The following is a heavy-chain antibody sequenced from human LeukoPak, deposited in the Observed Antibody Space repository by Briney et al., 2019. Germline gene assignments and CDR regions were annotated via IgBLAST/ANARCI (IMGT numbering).Heavy chain of an antibody. J-gene: IGHJ6*03. CDR2: IYYSGST. Sequence: SETLSLTCTVSSGSISSYYWSWIRQPPGKGLEWIGYIYYSGSTNYNPSLKSRVTISVDTSKNQFSLKLSSVTAADTAVYYCARDGGDYDSSGYYTGYYYYMDVWGKGTTVTVSS. V-gene: IGHV4-59*01. D-gene: IGHD3-22*01. CDR3: ARDGGDYDSSGYYTGYYYYMDV. CDR1: SGSISSYY.